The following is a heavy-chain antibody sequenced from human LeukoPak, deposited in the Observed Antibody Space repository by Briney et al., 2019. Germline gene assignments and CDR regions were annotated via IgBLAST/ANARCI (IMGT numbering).Heavy chain of an antibody. D-gene: IGHD2-21*02. Sequence: GGSLRLSCAASGSTFSRYGMHWVRQAPGKGLEWVSFIRHDVSNTSYADFVKGRFTISRDNSKNTLYLQMNSLRTEDTAVYYCVPGDEVKFWGQGTLVIVSS. CDR3: VPGDEVKF. CDR2: IRHDVSNT. CDR1: GSTFSRYG. V-gene: IGHV3-30*02. J-gene: IGHJ1*01.